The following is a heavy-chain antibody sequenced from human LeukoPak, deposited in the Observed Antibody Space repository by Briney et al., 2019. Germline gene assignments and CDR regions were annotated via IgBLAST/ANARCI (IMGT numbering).Heavy chain of an antibody. CDR1: GGSISSYY. J-gene: IGHJ4*02. CDR2: IYYSGST. Sequence: PSETLSLTCTVSGGSISSYYWSWIRHPPGKGLEWIGYIYYSGSTNYNPSLKSRVTISVDTSKIQFSLKLSSVTAADTAVYYCARRGGGRVGSGSYWYFDYWGQGTLVTVSS. V-gene: IGHV4-59*08. CDR3: ARRGGGRVGSGSYWYFDY. D-gene: IGHD3-10*01.